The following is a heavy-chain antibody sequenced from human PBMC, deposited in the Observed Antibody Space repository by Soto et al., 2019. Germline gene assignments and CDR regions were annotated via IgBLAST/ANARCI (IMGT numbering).Heavy chain of an antibody. CDR2: INAGNGNT. Sequence: QVQLVQSGAEEKKPGASVKVSCKASGYTFTSYAMHWVRQAPGQRLEWMGWINAGNGNTKYSQKFQGRVTITRDTSASTAYMELSSLRSEDTAVYYCARDSSGWYSFLGYWGQGTLVTVSS. D-gene: IGHD6-19*01. CDR1: GYTFTSYA. J-gene: IGHJ4*02. CDR3: ARDSSGWYSFLGY. V-gene: IGHV1-3*05.